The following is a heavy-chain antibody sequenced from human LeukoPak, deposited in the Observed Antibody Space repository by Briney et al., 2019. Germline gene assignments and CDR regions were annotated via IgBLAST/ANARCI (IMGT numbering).Heavy chain of an antibody. Sequence: SETLSLTCTVSGGSISNSDYYWGWLRQPPGKGLEWIGNIYYTGSTSYNSSLKSRVTISVDTSKNQFSLQLSSVTAADTAVYYCARENYCTNGVCWAFDPWGQGTLVTVSS. CDR1: GGSISNSDYY. CDR2: IYYTGST. V-gene: IGHV4-39*07. J-gene: IGHJ5*02. CDR3: ARENYCTNGVCWAFDP. D-gene: IGHD2-8*01.